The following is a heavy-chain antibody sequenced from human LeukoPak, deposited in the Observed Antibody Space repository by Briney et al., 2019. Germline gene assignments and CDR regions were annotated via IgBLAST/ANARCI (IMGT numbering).Heavy chain of an antibody. J-gene: IGHJ5*02. CDR1: DITFSSDA. Sequence: AGQSLTLSCAASDITFSSDAMHWVRQAPRKGLERISRIKSDGSSTDYADSVKSRFIISRDNAKNMLYLYMNSLRVEDTAVYYCAREGGSIWWDNWLGPWGQGTLVTVSS. CDR2: IKSDGSST. CDR3: AREGGSIWWDNWLGP. D-gene: IGHD6-13*01. V-gene: IGHV3-74*01.